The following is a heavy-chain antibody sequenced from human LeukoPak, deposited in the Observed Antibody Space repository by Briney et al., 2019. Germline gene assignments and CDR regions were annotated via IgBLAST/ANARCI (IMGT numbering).Heavy chain of an antibody. CDR1: GFTFSSYS. V-gene: IGHV3-21*01. J-gene: IGHJ3*02. Sequence: GGSLRLSCAASGFTFSSYSMNWVRQAPGKGLEWVSSISSSSSYIYYADSVKGRFTISRDNAKNSLYLQMNSLRAEDTAVYYCARDAPVVVITPDAFDIWGQGTMVTVYS. CDR3: ARDAPVVVITPDAFDI. D-gene: IGHD3-22*01. CDR2: ISSSSSYI.